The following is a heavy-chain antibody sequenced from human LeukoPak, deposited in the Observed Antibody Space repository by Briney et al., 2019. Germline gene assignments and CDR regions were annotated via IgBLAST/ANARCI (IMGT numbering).Heavy chain of an antibody. CDR3: AKDKGWGYSSYDYYGMDV. CDR1: GFTFSSYA. V-gene: IGHV3-23*01. CDR2: ISGSGGST. Sequence: GGSLRLSCAASGFTFSSYAMSWVRQAPGKGLEWVSGISGSGGSTYYADSVKGRFTISRDISKNTLYVQMYSLRAEDAAVYYCAKDKGWGYSSYDYYGMDVWGQGTTVTVSS. J-gene: IGHJ6*02. D-gene: IGHD1-26*01.